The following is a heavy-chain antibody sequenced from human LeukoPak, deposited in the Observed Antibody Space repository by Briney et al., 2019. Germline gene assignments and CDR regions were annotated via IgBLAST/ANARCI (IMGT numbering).Heavy chain of an antibody. CDR3: AHGSGSYYQSFDY. CDR2: INPAGNYV. D-gene: IGHD3-10*01. Sequence: GGSLRLSCAASGFTFSNYWIHWVRQAPGKGLVWVSRINPAGNYVNYADSVKGRFTISRDNAKNSLYLQMNSLRAEDTAVYYCAHGSGSYYQSFDYWGQGTLVTVSS. J-gene: IGHJ4*02. CDR1: GFTFSNYW. V-gene: IGHV3-74*01.